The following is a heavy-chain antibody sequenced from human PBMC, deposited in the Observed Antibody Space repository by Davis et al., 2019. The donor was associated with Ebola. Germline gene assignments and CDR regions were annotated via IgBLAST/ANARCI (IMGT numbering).Heavy chain of an antibody. Sequence: PGGSLRLSCAASGFTFSSYSMNWVRQAPGKGLEWVSYISSSSSTIYYADSVKGRFTISRDNAKNSLYLQMNSLRAEDTAFYYCAKGKRYFDDLRGEFFDYWGQGTLVTVSS. CDR1: GFTFSSYS. J-gene: IGHJ4*02. CDR2: ISSSSSTI. CDR3: AKGKRYFDDLRGEFFDY. V-gene: IGHV3-48*01. D-gene: IGHD3-9*01.